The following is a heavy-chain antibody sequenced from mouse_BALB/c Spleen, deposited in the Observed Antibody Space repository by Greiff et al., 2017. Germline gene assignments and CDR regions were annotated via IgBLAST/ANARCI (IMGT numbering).Heavy chain of an antibody. Sequence: QVQLKQPGAELVKPGASVKLSCKASGYTFTSYWMHWVKQRPGQGLEWIGEIDPSDSYTNYNQKFKGKATLTVDKSSSTAYMQLSSLTSEDSAVYYCARSMVYYGSSYVDYWGQGTTLTVSS. J-gene: IGHJ2*01. CDR3: ARSMVYYGSSYVDY. V-gene: IGHV1-69*02. CDR2: IDPSDSYT. D-gene: IGHD1-1*01. CDR1: GYTFTSYW.